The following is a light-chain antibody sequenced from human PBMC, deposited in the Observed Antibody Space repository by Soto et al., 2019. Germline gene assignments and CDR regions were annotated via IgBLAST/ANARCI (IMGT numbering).Light chain of an antibody. Sequence: QSALTQPASVSGSPGQSITISCTGTSSDLGDYNYVSWYQQHAGKAPKFLIYDVGNRPSGVSDRFSASKFGNTASLSISGLQDEDDADYYYNSYKAISAPYVFGTGTKLTVL. J-gene: IGLJ1*01. CDR2: DVG. V-gene: IGLV2-14*03. CDR3: NSYKAISAPYV. CDR1: SSDLGDYNY.